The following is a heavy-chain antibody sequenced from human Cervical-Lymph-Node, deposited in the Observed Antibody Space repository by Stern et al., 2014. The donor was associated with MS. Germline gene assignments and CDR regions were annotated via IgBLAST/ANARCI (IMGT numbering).Heavy chain of an antibody. CDR3: ARGHPTYGSGYYYITDV. D-gene: IGHD3-10*01. Sequence: QVQLQQWGAGLLKPSETLSLTCGVHGGSFSGNHWSWVRQPPGKGVGWSWGINFGGRGNNNPSPKSRVTISVDTSKNQFSLNLRSVTAADTAVYYCARGHPTYGSGYYYITDVWGQGTTVTVSS. CDR1: GGSFSGNH. J-gene: IGHJ6*02. V-gene: IGHV4-34*01. CDR2: INFGGRG.